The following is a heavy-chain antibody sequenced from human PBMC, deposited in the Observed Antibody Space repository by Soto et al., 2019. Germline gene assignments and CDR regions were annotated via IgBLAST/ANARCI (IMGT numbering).Heavy chain of an antibody. V-gene: IGHV3-15*01. CDR3: AAGTGMSDFDY. CDR1: GFSFNNAW. CDR2: IKGKTDGGTT. Sequence: DVQLVESGGGLVKPGGCLRLSCAASGFSFNNAWMSWVRQAPGKGLEWVGRIKGKTDGGTTDYAAPVKGRFTISRDDSKTTVYLQMNSLKTEDTAVYYCAAGTGMSDFDYWGQGTLVTVSS. J-gene: IGHJ4*02. D-gene: IGHD1-20*01.